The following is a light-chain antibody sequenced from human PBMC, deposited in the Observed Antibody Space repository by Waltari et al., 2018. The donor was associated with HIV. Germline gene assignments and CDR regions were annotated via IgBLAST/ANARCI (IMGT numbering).Light chain of an antibody. CDR1: SSNIGAGFD. V-gene: IGLV1-40*01. CDR2: GNT. Sequence: QSVLTQPPSVSGAPGQRIPISCTGRSSNIGAGFDVHWYQHIPGKAPKVLIYGNTNRPSGVPDRFSGSKSGTSASLAITGLQADDEGDYYCQSYDSSLRGHVFGSGTKVAV. CDR3: QSYDSSLRGHV. J-gene: IGLJ1*01.